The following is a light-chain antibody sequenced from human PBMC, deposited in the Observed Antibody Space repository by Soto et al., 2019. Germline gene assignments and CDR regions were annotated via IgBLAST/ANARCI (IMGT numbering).Light chain of an antibody. V-gene: IGKV1-5*01. CDR3: QQYGTYLWT. J-gene: IGKJ1*01. CDR2: DAY. Sequence: IQMTQSLSTLSASVRDRVTITCWASQSISSWLAWYQQKPGKAPKLLMDDAYSLESGVPSLISGSGSGTEVTPTISSLQPDDFATYYCQQYGTYLWTFGQGTKVDI. CDR1: QSISSW.